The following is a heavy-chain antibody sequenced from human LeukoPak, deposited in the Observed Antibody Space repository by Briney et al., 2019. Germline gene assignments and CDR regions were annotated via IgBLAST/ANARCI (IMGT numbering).Heavy chain of an antibody. D-gene: IGHD6-19*01. CDR2: ISSSSNII. CDR3: VRDQSSGWVGGEIDY. CDR1: GFTFSSYA. V-gene: IGHV3-48*04. J-gene: IGHJ4*02. Sequence: GGSLRLSCAASGFTFSSYAMSWVRQAPGKGLEWVSYISSSSNIINYADSVKGRFTISRDNAKDSLYLQMNSLRTEDTAVYYCVRDQSSGWVGGEIDYWGQGTLVTVSS.